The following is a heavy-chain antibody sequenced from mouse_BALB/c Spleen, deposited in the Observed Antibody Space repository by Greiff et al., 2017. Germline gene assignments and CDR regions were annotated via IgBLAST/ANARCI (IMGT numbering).Heavy chain of an antibody. Sequence: QVQLQQSGPELARPWASVKISCKATGYTFSSYWIEWVKQRPGHGLEWIGEILPGSGSTNYNEKFKGKATFTADTSSNTAYMQLSSLTSEDSAVYYCARNPYYGSSSDWFAYWGQGTLVTVSA. CDR1: GYTFSSYW. CDR3: ARNPYYGSSSDWFAY. D-gene: IGHD1-1*01. J-gene: IGHJ3*01. V-gene: IGHV1-9*01. CDR2: ILPGSGST.